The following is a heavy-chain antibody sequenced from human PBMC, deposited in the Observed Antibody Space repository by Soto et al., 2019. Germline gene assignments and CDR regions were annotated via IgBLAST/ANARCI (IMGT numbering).Heavy chain of an antibody. CDR2: IFYSGST. CDR1: GGSISSSSYY. Sequence: QVQLQESGPGLVKPSETLSLTCTVSGGSISSSSYYWGWIRQPPGKGLEWIGSIFYSGSTCYNPSLQSRVTISVDTSTNQFSLKLRSVTAADTAVYYCARIVRGIVITYYYMDVWGKGTTVTVSS. V-gene: IGHV4-39*01. CDR3: ARIVRGIVITYYYMDV. J-gene: IGHJ6*03. D-gene: IGHD2-21*01.